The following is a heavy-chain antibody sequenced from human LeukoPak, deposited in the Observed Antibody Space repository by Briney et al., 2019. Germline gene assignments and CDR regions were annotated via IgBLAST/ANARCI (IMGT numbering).Heavy chain of an antibody. Sequence: SETLSLTCTVSGGSISSYYWSWIRQPPGKGLEWIGYIYYSGSTNYNPSLKSRVTISVDTSKNQFSLKLSSVTAADTAVYYCAREIGSSGSYFDAFDIWGQGAMVTVSS. J-gene: IGHJ3*02. CDR1: GGSISSYY. D-gene: IGHD1-26*01. CDR3: AREIGSSGSYFDAFDI. CDR2: IYYSGST. V-gene: IGHV4-59*01.